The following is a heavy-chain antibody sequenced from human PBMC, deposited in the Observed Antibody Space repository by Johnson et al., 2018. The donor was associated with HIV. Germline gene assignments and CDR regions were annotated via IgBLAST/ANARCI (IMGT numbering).Heavy chain of an antibody. J-gene: IGHJ3*02. Sequence: MQLVESGGGLVKPGGSLRLSCAASGFSFGDYYMSWIRQAPGKGLEWISYISSSGSTIYYADSVKGRFTISRDNAKNSLYLQMNSLRAEDTAVYYCARTPSLPGAFDIWGQGTMVTVSS. CDR2: ISSSGSTI. V-gene: IGHV3-11*04. CDR3: ARTPSLPGAFDI. CDR1: GFSFGDYY.